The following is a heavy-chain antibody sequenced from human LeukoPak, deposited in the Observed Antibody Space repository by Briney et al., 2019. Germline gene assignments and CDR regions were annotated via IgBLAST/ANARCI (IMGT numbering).Heavy chain of an antibody. V-gene: IGHV3-7*03. D-gene: IGHD6-19*01. CDR3: ARDGDTSGWYA. CDR1: GFTVSSNY. CDR2: IKQDGSVK. Sequence: PGGSLRLSCAASGFTVSSNYMSWIRQAPGKGLEWVANIKQDGSVKNYVDSVKGRFTISRDNAKNSLYLQMNSLRAEDTAIYYCARDGDTSGWYAWGQGILVTVSS. J-gene: IGHJ5*02.